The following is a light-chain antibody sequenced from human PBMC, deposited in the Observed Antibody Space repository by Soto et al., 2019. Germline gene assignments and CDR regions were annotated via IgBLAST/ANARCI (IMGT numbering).Light chain of an antibody. V-gene: IGKV1-17*01. Sequence: DIQMTQSPSSLSASVGDRLSITCRASQDMRNYVGWYQQKPGKAPKFLIYGAFSLETGIPSRFSGSGYGTEFTLTINSLLPEDFATYFCLQDYSWPWTFGQGTKVDIK. CDR1: QDMRNY. J-gene: IGKJ1*01. CDR2: GAF. CDR3: LQDYSWPWT.